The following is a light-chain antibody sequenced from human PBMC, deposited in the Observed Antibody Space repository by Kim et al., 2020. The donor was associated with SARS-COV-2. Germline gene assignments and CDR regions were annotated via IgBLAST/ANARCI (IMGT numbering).Light chain of an antibody. CDR2: GAS. V-gene: IGKV3-20*01. J-gene: IGKJ1*01. CDR1: QSVISNY. CDR3: QQYGTSPTT. Sequence: EIVLTQSPATLSLSPGERATLSCRASQSVISNYLAWYQQNPGQAPRLLIHGASNRATGIPDRFSGRGSGTDFTLTISRLEPEDFGVFYCQQYGTSPTTFGQGTKVDIK.